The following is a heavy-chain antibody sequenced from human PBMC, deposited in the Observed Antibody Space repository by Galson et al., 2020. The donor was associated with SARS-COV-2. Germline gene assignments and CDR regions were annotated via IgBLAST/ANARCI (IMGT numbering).Heavy chain of an antibody. CDR1: GDSISSSRYY. V-gene: IGHV4-39*07. Sequence: SETLSLTCTVSGDSISSSRYYWGWVRQPPGKGLEWIGSIYYSGTTYYNSSRKGRVTISIATSKNQFSLKLTSVTAADTAVYYCARAGSRVTTSGDFDPWGQGTLVTVSS. J-gene: IGHJ5*02. CDR2: IYYSGTT. D-gene: IGHD4-4*01. CDR3: ARAGSRVTTSGDFDP.